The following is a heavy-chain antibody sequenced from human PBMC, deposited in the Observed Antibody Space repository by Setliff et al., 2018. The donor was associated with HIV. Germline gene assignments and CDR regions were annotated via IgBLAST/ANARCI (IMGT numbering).Heavy chain of an antibody. CDR1: GITVSGIY. D-gene: IGHD6-6*01. CDR3: ARDTGQLVYYFDS. J-gene: IGHJ4*02. Sequence: SCVASGITVSGIYMTWVRQAPGKGLEWVSVIYSGGSTYYADSVKGRFTISRDNLKKRVYLQMSSLRAEDTAVYFCARDTGQLVYYFDSWGQGTLVTVSS. V-gene: IGHV3-53*05. CDR2: IYSGGST.